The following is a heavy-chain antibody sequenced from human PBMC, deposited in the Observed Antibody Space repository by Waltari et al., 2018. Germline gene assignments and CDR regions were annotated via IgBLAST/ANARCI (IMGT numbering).Heavy chain of an antibody. CDR2: ISWDGGST. D-gene: IGHD3-3*01. Sequence: EVQLVESGGVVVQPGGSLRLSCAASGFTFDDYTMHWVRPAPGKGLEWVSLISWDGGSTYYADSVKGRFTISRDNSKNSLYLQMNSLRTEDTALYYCAKDTSRDFGVVSPADAFDIWGQGTMVTVSS. J-gene: IGHJ3*02. CDR1: GFTFDDYT. V-gene: IGHV3-43*01. CDR3: AKDTSRDFGVVSPADAFDI.